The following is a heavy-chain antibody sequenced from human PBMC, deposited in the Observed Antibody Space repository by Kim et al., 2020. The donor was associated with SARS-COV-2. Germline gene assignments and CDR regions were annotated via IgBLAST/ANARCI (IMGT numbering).Heavy chain of an antibody. J-gene: IGHJ4*02. Sequence: GESLKISCKGSGYSFTSYWIGWVRQMPGKGLEWMGIIYPGDSDTRYSPSFQGQVTISADKSISTAYLQWSSLKASDTAMYYCARHTPFDIVVVPAAIEFDYWGQGTLVTVSS. CDR2: IYPGDSDT. V-gene: IGHV5-51*01. CDR3: ARHTPFDIVVVPAAIEFDY. CDR1: GYSFTSYW. D-gene: IGHD2-2*01.